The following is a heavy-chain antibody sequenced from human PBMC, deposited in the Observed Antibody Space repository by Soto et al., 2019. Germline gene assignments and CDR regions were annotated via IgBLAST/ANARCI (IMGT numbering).Heavy chain of an antibody. D-gene: IGHD5-18*01. CDR1: GFTFSRYW. J-gene: IGHJ3*02. Sequence: GGSLRLSCAASGFTFSRYWMNWVRQAPGKGLEWVANIKQDGTEKNYVDSVRGRFTISRDNARNSLYLQMDSLRAEDTAVYFCARGDTPMITGMDSFDIWGQGTMVTVSS. CDR2: IKQDGTEK. CDR3: ARGDTPMITGMDSFDI. V-gene: IGHV3-7*01.